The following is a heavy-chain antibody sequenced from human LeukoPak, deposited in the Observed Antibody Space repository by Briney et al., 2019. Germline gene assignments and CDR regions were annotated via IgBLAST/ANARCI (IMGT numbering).Heavy chain of an antibody. D-gene: IGHD4-17*01. V-gene: IGHV3-48*03. CDR2: ISSSGSTI. CDR1: GFTFSSYE. J-gene: IGHJ3*02. CDR3: ARNYGDYDSGTFDI. Sequence: GGSLRLSCAASGFTFSSYEMNWVRQAPGKGLEWVSYISSSGSTIYYADSVKGRFTISRDNAKNSLYLQMNSLRAEDTAVYYCARNYGDYDSGTFDIWGQGTMVTVSS.